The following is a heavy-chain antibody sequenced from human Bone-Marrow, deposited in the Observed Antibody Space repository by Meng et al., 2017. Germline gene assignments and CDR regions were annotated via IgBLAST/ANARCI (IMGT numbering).Heavy chain of an antibody. V-gene: IGHV1-24*01. CDR3: ATVPYSSSWYGSGS. CDR1: GYTLSELS. D-gene: IGHD6-13*01. J-gene: IGHJ5*02. CDR2: FDPEDGET. Sequence: ASVKVSCKVSGYTLSELSMHWVRQAPGKGLEWMGGFDPEDGETIYAQRFQGRVTMTEDTSTDTAYMELSSLRSEDTAVYYCATVPYSSSWYGSGSWGQGTLVTVYS.